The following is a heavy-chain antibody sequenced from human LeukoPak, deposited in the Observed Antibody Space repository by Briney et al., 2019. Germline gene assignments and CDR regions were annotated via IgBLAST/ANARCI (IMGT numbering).Heavy chain of an antibody. CDR2: IYHSGST. CDR1: GGSISSGGYY. J-gene: IGHJ6*02. V-gene: IGHV4-30-2*01. CDR3: ARQGLPPPMVRGVYYYYYGMDV. Sequence: SETLSLTCTVSGGSISSGGYYWSWIRQPPGKGLEWIGYIYHSGSTYYNPSLKSRVTISVDRSKNQFSLKLSSVTAADTAVYYCARQGLPPPMVRGVYYYYYGMDVWGQGTTVTVSS. D-gene: IGHD3-10*01.